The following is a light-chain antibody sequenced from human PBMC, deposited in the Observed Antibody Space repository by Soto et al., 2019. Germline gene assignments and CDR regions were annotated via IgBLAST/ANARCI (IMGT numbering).Light chain of an antibody. CDR3: ASYAGRSIPVV. V-gene: IGLV2-8*01. Sequence: QSALTQPPSASGSPGQSVTISCTGASSDVGKYNVVSWYQQPPGKATNLIIYDVTEPPSGLPDRFSGSNSGNPAPLTVAGLQAEDDADYCCASYAGRSIPVVFGGGTKLTVL. CDR2: DVT. CDR1: SSDVGKYNV. J-gene: IGLJ2*01.